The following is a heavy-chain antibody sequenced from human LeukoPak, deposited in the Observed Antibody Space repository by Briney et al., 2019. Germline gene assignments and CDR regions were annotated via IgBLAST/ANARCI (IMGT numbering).Heavy chain of an antibody. V-gene: IGHV4-30-2*01. CDR1: GGSISSGGYS. CDR2: IYYSGST. J-gene: IGHJ4*02. Sequence: MSTQTLSLTCAVSGGSISSGGYSWSWIRQPPGKGLEWIGYIYYSGSTTYNPSLKSRVTISVDTSKNHFSLKLSSVTAADTAVYYCARGYSSGWSNPKFDFWGQGTLVTVSS. CDR3: ARGYSSGWSNPKFDF. D-gene: IGHD6-19*01.